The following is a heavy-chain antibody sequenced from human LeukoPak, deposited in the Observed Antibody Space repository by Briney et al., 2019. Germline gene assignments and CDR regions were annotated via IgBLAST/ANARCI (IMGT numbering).Heavy chain of an antibody. J-gene: IGHJ5*02. CDR2: IWYDGSNK. CDR3: ARGPYSSSWYRNWFDP. V-gene: IGHV3-33*01. Sequence: QPGRSLRLSCAASGFTFSSYGMHWVRQAPGKGLEWGAVIWYDGSNKYYADSVKGRFTISRDNSKNTLYLQMNSLRAEDTAVYYCARGPYSSSWYRNWFDPWGQGTLVTVSS. D-gene: IGHD6-13*01. CDR1: GFTFSSYG.